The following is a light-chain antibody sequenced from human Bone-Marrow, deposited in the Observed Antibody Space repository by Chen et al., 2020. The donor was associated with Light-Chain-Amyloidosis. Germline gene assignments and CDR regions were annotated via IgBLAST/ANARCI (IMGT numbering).Light chain of an antibody. J-gene: IGLJ1*01. Sequence: QSALTQPASVSGSPGQSLPISCTGTISDVGGDNHVSRYQQPPDKAPKLLIDEVTNQPSWVPDRFSGSKSDNTASLTITGLQTEDEADYFCSSYTSTNTLVFGSGTRVTVL. CDR2: EVT. V-gene: IGLV2-14*01. CDR1: ISDVGGDNH. CDR3: SSYTSTNTLV.